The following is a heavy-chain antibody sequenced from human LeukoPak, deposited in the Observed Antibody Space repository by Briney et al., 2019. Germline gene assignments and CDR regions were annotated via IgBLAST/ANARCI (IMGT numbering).Heavy chain of an antibody. CDR3: ARRDTTWLLDY. CDR1: GYSFTTYW. Sequence: GESLKISCKGSGYSFTTYWIGWVRQMPGKGLEWMGIIYPGDSDTRYSPSFQGQVTISADKSITTAYLRWSSLKASDTAMYYCARRDTTWLLDYWGQGTLVTVSS. V-gene: IGHV5-51*01. CDR2: IYPGDSDT. J-gene: IGHJ4*02. D-gene: IGHD1-14*01.